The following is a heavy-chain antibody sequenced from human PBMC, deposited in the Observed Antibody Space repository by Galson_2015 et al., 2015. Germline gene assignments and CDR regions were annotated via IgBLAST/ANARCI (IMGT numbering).Heavy chain of an antibody. V-gene: IGHV3-53*01. J-gene: IGHJ4*02. CDR3: ARDPPHTSSGWYAGDY. Sequence: SLRLSCAASGFTVSSNYMSWVRQAPGKGLEWVSVIYSGGSTYYADSVKGRFTVTRDNSKNTLYLQMNSLRAEDTAVYYCARDPPHTSSGWYAGDYWGQGTLVTVSS. CDR1: GFTVSSNY. D-gene: IGHD6-19*01. CDR2: IYSGGST.